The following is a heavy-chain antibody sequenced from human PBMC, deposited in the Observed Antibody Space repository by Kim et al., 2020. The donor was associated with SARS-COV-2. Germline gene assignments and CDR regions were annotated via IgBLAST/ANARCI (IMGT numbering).Heavy chain of an antibody. D-gene: IGHD6-19*01. V-gene: IGHV3-30*04. Sequence: GGSLRLSCAASGFTFSSYAMHWVRQAPGKGLEWVAVISYDGSNKYYADSVKGRFTISRDNSKNTLYLQMNSLRAEDTAVYYCARDSGSGWYEDAFDIWGQGTMVTVSS. CDR2: ISYDGSNK. CDR1: GFTFSSYA. J-gene: IGHJ3*02. CDR3: ARDSGSGWYEDAFDI.